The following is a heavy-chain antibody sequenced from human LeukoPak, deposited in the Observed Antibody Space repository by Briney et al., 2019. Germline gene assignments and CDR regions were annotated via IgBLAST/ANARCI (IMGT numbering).Heavy chain of an antibody. D-gene: IGHD6-19*01. J-gene: IGHJ4*02. CDR3: AREGNIAVAGRSLADY. Sequence: GESLKISCKGSGYSFTSYWISWVRQMPGKGLEWMGRIDPSDSYTNYSPSFQGHVTISADKSISTAYPQWSSLKASDTAMYYCAREGNIAVAGRSLADYWGQGTLVTVSS. CDR1: GYSFTSYW. V-gene: IGHV5-10-1*01. CDR2: IDPSDSYT.